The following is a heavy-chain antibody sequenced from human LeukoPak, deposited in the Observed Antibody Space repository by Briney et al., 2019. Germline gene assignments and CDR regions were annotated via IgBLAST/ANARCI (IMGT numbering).Heavy chain of an antibody. V-gene: IGHV3-20*04. CDR3: ARDSNLVGFGEFDY. J-gene: IGHJ4*02. CDR2: INWNGGST. D-gene: IGHD3-10*01. CDR1: GFTFDDYG. Sequence: GGSLRLSCAASGFTFDDYGMSWVRQAPGKGLEWVSGINWNGGSTGYADSVKGRFTISRDNAKNSLYLQMNSLRAEDTALYYCARDSNLVGFGEFDYWGQGTLVTVSS.